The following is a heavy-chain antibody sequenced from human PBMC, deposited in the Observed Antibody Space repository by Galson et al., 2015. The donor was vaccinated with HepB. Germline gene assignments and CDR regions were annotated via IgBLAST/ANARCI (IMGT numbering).Heavy chain of an antibody. V-gene: IGHV3-30*02. CDR1: GFTFSSYG. CDR3: ARGPDYYDSSGSPGYFDY. J-gene: IGHJ4*02. Sequence: SLRLSCAASGFTFSSYGMHWVRQAPGKGLEWVAFIRYDGSNKYYADSVKGRFTISRDNSKNTLYLQMNSLRAEDTAVYYCARGPDYYDSSGSPGYFDYWGQGTLVTVSS. CDR2: IRYDGSNK. D-gene: IGHD3-22*01.